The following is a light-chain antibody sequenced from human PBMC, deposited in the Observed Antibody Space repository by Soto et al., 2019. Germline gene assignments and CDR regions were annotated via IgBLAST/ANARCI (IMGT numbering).Light chain of an antibody. CDR1: QSVSSSY. CDR3: QQYGSSLRT. J-gene: IGKJ1*01. CDR2: DAS. V-gene: IGKV3-20*01. Sequence: EIVLTQSPGTLSLSPGERATLSCRASQSVSSSYLAWYQQKPGQAPRLLIYDASSRATGIPDRFSGSGSGTDFILTISRLGPEDFAVYYCQQYGSSLRTFGQGTKVDIK.